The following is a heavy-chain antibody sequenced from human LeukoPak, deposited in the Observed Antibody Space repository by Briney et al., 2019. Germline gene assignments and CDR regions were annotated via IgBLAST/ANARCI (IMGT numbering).Heavy chain of an antibody. J-gene: IGHJ4*02. CDR2: IRYDGSNK. CDR3: AKSEYDILTGSDFGY. CDR1: GFTFSSYD. Sequence: GGSLRLSCAASGFTFSSYDMHWVRQAPGKGLEWVAFIRYDGSNKYYADSVKGRFTISRDNSKNTLYLQMNSLRAEDTAVYYCAKSEYDILTGSDFGYWGQGTLVTVSS. V-gene: IGHV3-30*02. D-gene: IGHD3-9*01.